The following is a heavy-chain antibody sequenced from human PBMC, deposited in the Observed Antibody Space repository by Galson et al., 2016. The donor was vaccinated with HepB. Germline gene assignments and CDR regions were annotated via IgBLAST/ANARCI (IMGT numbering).Heavy chain of an antibody. Sequence: LRLSCAASGFTFSDYGIHWVRQAPGKGLEWVAVLSFDGINKYYADSVTGRFPISRDNSKTTVYLQMNSLRAEDTAVYYCAKDSVLGATAGFYGIDVWGQGTTVTVSS. V-gene: IGHV3-30*18. CDR1: GFTFSDYG. CDR3: AKDSVLGATAGFYGIDV. CDR2: LSFDGINK. D-gene: IGHD1-26*01. J-gene: IGHJ6*02.